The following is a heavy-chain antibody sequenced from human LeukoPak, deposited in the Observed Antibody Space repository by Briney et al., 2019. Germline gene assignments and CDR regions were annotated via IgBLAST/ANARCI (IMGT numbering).Heavy chain of an antibody. V-gene: IGHV3-66*01. CDR1: GFTVSSNY. CDR3: ARASEGVGTLDY. J-gene: IGHJ4*02. D-gene: IGHD3-10*01. Sequence: GGSLRLSCAASGFTVSSNYMSWVRQAPGKGLEWVSVIYSGGSTYYADSVKGRFTISRDNSKNTLYLQMNSLRAEDTAVYYCARASEGVGTLDYWGQGTLVTVSS. CDR2: IYSGGST.